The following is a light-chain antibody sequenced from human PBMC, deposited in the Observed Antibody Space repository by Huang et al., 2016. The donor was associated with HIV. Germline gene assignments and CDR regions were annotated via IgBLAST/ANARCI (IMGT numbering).Light chain of an antibody. J-gene: IGKJ4*01. CDR1: QSINNN. V-gene: IGKV3-15*01. Sequence: EIVLTQSPATLSLSPGERAALSCRATQSINNNLAWYQQKPGQSPRLLIYGASTRATVSPARFRGSGAGTEFTLTISSLQSEDFAVYYCQQYNNWPPLLTFGGGTKVENK. CDR2: GAS. CDR3: QQYNNWPPLLT.